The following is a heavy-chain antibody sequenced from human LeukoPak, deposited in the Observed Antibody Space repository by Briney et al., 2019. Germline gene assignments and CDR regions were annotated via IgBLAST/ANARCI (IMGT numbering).Heavy chain of an antibody. V-gene: IGHV3-53*01. Sequence: PGGSLRLSCAASGFTVSSNYMSWVRQAPGKGLEWVSVMYSGGSTYYADSVKGRFTISRDNSKNTLYLQMNSLRAEDTAVYYCARDCEGGDCYSGMDVWGQGTTVTVSS. CDR1: GFTVSSNY. CDR2: MYSGGST. J-gene: IGHJ6*02. CDR3: ARDCEGGDCYSGMDV. D-gene: IGHD2-21*01.